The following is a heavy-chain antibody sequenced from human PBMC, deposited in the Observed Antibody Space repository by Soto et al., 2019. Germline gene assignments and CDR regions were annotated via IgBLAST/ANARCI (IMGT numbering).Heavy chain of an antibody. CDR3: ARGNAATITPDYYYYGMDV. J-gene: IGHJ6*02. V-gene: IGHV1-69*13. CDR1: GGSFSSFA. Sequence: SVKVSCKASGGSFSSFAFSWVRQAPGQGLEWMGGIIPMFGSANYAQEFLGRVTITADESTSTAYMELSSLRSEDTAVYYCARGNAATITPDYYYYGMDVWGQGTTVTVSS. CDR2: IIPMFGSA. D-gene: IGHD5-12*01.